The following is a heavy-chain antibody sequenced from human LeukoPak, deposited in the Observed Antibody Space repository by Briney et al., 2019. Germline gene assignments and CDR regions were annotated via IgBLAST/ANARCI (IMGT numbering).Heavy chain of an antibody. D-gene: IGHD3-3*01. V-gene: IGHV3-21*01. CDR3: ARVYYASWSGQPLSQHWLDP. CDR2: ISSTSTYI. CDR1: GFTFSSYS. Sequence: GGSLRLPCAASGFTFSSYSMKWVRQAPGKGLEWVSSISSTSTYIYYADSVKGRFTISRDNARNSLYLQMNGLRVEDTAVYYCARVYYASWSGQPLSQHWLDPWGQGTLVTVSS. J-gene: IGHJ5*02.